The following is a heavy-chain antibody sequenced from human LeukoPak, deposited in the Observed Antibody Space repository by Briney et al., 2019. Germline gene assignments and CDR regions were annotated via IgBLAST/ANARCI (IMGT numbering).Heavy chain of an antibody. D-gene: IGHD6-13*01. Sequence: ASVKVSCKASGYTFTGYYMHWVRQAPGQGLEWMGWINPNSGGTNYAQKFQGRVTMTRDTSISTAYMELSRLRSDDTAVYYCARDFEDSSSWYWFDPWGQGTLVTVSS. V-gene: IGHV1-2*02. J-gene: IGHJ5*02. CDR3: ARDFEDSSSWYWFDP. CDR2: INPNSGGT. CDR1: GYTFTGYY.